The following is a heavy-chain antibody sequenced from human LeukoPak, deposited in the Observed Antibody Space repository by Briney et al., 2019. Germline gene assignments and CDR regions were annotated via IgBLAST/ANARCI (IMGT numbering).Heavy chain of an antibody. J-gene: IGHJ4*02. V-gene: IGHV3-48*01. Sequence: GGSLRLSCAASGFTFSSYSMNWVRQAPGKGLEWVSYISSSSTIYYADSVKGRFTISRDNAKNSLYLQMNSLRAEDTAVYYCARVGGYYYDSSGPHFDYWGQGTLVTVSS. D-gene: IGHD3-22*01. CDR1: GFTFSSYS. CDR2: ISSSSTI. CDR3: ARVGGYYYDSSGPHFDY.